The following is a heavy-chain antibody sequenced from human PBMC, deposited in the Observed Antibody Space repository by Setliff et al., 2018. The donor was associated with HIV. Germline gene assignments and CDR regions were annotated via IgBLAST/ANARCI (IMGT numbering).Heavy chain of an antibody. J-gene: IGHJ4*02. V-gene: IGHV4-59*01. CDR3: ARSVDTTLVPAYYFDY. CDR1: GGSISGYY. D-gene: IGHD5-18*01. Sequence: PSETLSLTCTVSGGSISGYYWSWIRQPPGKGLEWIGYIYYRGSTDYNPSLKSRVTISIDTSKNQFSLKLSSVTAADTAVYYCARSVDTTLVPAYYFDYWGQGTLVTVPQ. CDR2: IYYRGST.